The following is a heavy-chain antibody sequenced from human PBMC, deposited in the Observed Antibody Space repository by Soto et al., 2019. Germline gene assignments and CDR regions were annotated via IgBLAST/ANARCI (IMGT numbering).Heavy chain of an antibody. CDR1: GYTFTGYY. J-gene: IGHJ4*02. CDR2: INPNSGST. Sequence: ASVKVSCKASGYTFTGYYMHWVRQAPGQGLEWMGWINPNSGSTNYAQKFQGRVTITRDTSASTAYMELSRLRSEDTAVYYCARDSRAVAFDYWGQGTMVTVSS. D-gene: IGHD6-19*01. CDR3: ARDSRAVAFDY. V-gene: IGHV1-2*02.